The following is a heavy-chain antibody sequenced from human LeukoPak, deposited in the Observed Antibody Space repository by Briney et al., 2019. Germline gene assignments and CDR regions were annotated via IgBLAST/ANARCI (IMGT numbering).Heavy chain of an antibody. CDR2: IYYSGST. Sequence: PSETLSLTCTVSGGSISSCYWSWIRQPPGKGLEWIGYIYYSGSTNYNPSLKSRVTISVDTSKNQFSLKLTSVTGADTAVYYCAGERGEEYSSGWYKRNYFDNWGQGIRVTVSS. CDR1: GGSISSCY. CDR3: AGERGEEYSSGWYKRNYFDN. D-gene: IGHD6-19*01. V-gene: IGHV4-59*12. J-gene: IGHJ4*02.